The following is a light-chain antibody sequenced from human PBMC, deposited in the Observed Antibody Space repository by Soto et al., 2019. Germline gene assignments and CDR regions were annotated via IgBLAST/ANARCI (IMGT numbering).Light chain of an antibody. CDR3: QAYDNTLGTLV. CDR2: TNN. J-gene: IGLJ2*01. CDR1: SSNLGSPRD. Sequence: QSVLTQPPSVSGAPGRKATIPCPGTSSNLGSPRDVHWNQQHAGAAPRLLISTNNNRPPGVPDRFSGSESATSASLAITGLQADEECNYCCQAYDNTLGTLVFGGGTKVTVL. V-gene: IGLV1-40*01.